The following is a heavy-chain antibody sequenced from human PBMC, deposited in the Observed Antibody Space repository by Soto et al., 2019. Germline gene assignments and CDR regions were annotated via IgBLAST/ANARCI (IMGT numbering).Heavy chain of an antibody. CDR3: ASSYCADSVSCNWFDP. Sequence: QVQLQEAGPGLVKSSETLSLTCIVSGDSRSTYSWGWIRQPPGKGREWLGYINYSGRSNHNPSLKSRLSISVDASKNPVSLKLTSVTASDTAVYYCASSYCADSVSCNWFDPWGQGTLGVVSS. D-gene: IGHD2-8*02. CDR1: GDSRSTYS. V-gene: IGHV4-59*01. CDR2: INYSGRS. J-gene: IGHJ5*02.